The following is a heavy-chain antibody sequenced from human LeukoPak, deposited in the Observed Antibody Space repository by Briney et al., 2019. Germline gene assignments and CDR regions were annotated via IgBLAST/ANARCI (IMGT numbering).Heavy chain of an antibody. D-gene: IGHD3-22*01. CDR3: ARAGVNYDSSGYFPDDAFDI. Sequence: GGSLRLSCAASGFTFSSYAMSWVRQAPGKGLEWVSAISGSGGSTYYADSVKGRFTISRDNSKNTLYLQMNSLRAEDTAVYYCARAGVNYDSSGYFPDDAFDIWGQGTMVTVSS. V-gene: IGHV3-23*01. CDR2: ISGSGGST. CDR1: GFTFSSYA. J-gene: IGHJ3*02.